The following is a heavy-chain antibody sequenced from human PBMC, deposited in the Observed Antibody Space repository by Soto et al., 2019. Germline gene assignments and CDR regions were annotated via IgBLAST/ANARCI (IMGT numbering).Heavy chain of an antibody. V-gene: IGHV3-23*01. CDR1: GFTFSSYA. D-gene: IGHD2-2*01. CDR3: AKSGGSIVVVPAARYYYYYMDV. CDR2: ISGSGGST. J-gene: IGHJ6*03. Sequence: GGSLRLSCAASGFTFSSYAMSWVRQAPGKGLEWVSAISGSGGSTYYADSVKGRFTISRDNSKNTLYLQMNSLRAEDTAVYYCAKSGGSIVVVPAARYYYYYMDVWGKGTTVTVSS.